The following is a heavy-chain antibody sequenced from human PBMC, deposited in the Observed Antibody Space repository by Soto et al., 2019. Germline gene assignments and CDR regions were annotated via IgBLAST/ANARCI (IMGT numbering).Heavy chain of an antibody. CDR1: GFTFSSYG. CDR3: AKGPVTYYYDSSGSRSVQDAEYFQH. CDR2: ISYDGSNK. V-gene: IGHV3-30*18. D-gene: IGHD3-22*01. Sequence: GGSLRLSCAASGFTFSSYGMHWVRQAPGKGLEWVAVISYDGSNKYYADSVKGRFTISRDNSKNTLYLQMNSLRAEDTAVYYCAKGPVTYYYDSSGSRSVQDAEYFQHWGQGTLVTVSS. J-gene: IGHJ1*01.